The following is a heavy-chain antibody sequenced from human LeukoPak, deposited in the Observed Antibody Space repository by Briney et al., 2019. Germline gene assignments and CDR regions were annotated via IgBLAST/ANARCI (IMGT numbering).Heavy chain of an antibody. Sequence: PSETLSLTRTVSGGSISSYYWSWIRQPPGKGLEWIGYIYYSGSTNYNPSLKSRVTISVDTSKNQFSLKLSSVTAADTAVYYCARQRDTAMGLFDYWGQGTLVTVSS. D-gene: IGHD5-18*01. J-gene: IGHJ4*02. CDR1: GGSISSYY. CDR2: IYYSGST. V-gene: IGHV4-59*08. CDR3: ARQRDTAMGLFDY.